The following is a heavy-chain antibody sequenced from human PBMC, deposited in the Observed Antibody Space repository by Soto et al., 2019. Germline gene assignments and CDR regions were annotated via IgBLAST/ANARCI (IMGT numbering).Heavy chain of an antibody. V-gene: IGHV4-59*01. CDR3: ARGGANWFDP. CDR2: IYYSGST. J-gene: IGHJ5*02. Sequence: MSLTCTVSGGSISSYYWSWIRQPPGKGLEWIGYIYYSGSTNYNPSLKSRVTISVDTSKNQFSLKLSSVTAADTAVYYCARGGANWFDPWGQGTLVTVSS. CDR1: GGSISSYY. D-gene: IGHD1-26*01.